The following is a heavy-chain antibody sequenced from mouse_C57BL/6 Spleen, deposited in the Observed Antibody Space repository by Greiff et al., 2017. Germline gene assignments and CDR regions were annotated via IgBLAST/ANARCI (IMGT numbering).Heavy chain of an antibody. CDR2: IDPENGDT. D-gene: IGHD2-1*01. CDR3: TTSSYGNYDGTNFDY. CDR1: GFNIKDDY. J-gene: IGHJ2*01. V-gene: IGHV14-4*01. Sequence: EVQLQQSGAELVRPGASVKLSCTASGFNIKDDYMHWVKQRPEQGLEWIGWIDPENGDTEYASKFQGKATITADTSSNTAYLQLSSLTSEDTAVYSCTTSSYGNYDGTNFDYWGQGTTLTVSS.